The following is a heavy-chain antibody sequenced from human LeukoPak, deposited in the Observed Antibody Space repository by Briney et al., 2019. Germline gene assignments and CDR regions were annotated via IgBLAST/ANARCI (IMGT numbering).Heavy chain of an antibody. CDR3: AREGGRGRDSPWFDN. D-gene: IGHD1-26*01. Sequence: GGSLRLSCAASGFIVSGDFMSWVRQAPGKGLEWVSVIYSDGSTYYADSVKGRFTISRDNSKNTLDLQMTGLRAEDTAVYYCAREGGRGRDSPWFDNWGQGTLVTVSS. CDR2: IYSDGST. V-gene: IGHV3-53*01. CDR1: GFIVSGDF. J-gene: IGHJ4*02.